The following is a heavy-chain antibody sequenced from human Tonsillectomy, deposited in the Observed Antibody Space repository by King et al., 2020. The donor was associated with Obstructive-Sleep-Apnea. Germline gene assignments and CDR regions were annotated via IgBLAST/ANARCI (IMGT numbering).Heavy chain of an antibody. Sequence: VQLVESGGGVVQPGRSLRLSCAASGFTFNNYGMNWVRQAPGKGLEWVALIWLDGSKEYYADSVKGRFTISRDNSKNTLYLQMNSLRDEDTAVYYCATKIVTGKNGMAVWGQGTMVTVSS. CDR2: IWLDGSKE. CDR3: ATKIVTGKNGMAV. D-gene: IGHD2/OR15-2a*01. V-gene: IGHV3-33*01. J-gene: IGHJ6*02. CDR1: GFTFNNYG.